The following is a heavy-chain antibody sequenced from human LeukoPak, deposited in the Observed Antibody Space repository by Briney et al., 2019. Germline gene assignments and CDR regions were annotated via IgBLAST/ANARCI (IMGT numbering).Heavy chain of an antibody. D-gene: IGHD6-19*01. J-gene: IGHJ4*02. V-gene: IGHV4-39*01. CDR2: IFYSWST. Sequence: PSETLSLTCSVSGGSISSGSYYSGWIRQPPWKGLEWIGSIFYSWSTCYNASLHSPVTMSVDTSKNKCYLKLTSVTSAATAVYSCARATGFSSGWYRNFEYWGEGTLGTVSS. CDR1: GGSISSGSYY. CDR3: ARATGFSSGWYRNFEY.